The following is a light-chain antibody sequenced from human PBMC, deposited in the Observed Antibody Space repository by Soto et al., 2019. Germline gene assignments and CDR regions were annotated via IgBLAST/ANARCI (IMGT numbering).Light chain of an antibody. Sequence: QSVLTQPPSASGTPGQRVTISCSGSSSNIGSRTVNWYQQLPGTAPKVLIYSNNQRPSGVPDRFSGPKSGTSASLAITGLQSEDEADYYCAAWDDSLSAWVFGGGTKVTVL. V-gene: IGLV1-44*01. J-gene: IGLJ3*02. CDR1: SSNIGSRT. CDR2: SNN. CDR3: AAWDDSLSAWV.